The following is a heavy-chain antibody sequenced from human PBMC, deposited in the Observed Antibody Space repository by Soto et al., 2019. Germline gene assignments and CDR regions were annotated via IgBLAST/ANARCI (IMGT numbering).Heavy chain of an antibody. CDR2: INSDGSST. CDR3: ARGHEAGVLPTHLIDY. D-gene: IGHD3-10*01. CDR1: GFTFSSYW. J-gene: IGHJ4*02. V-gene: IGHV3-74*01. Sequence: GGSLRLSCAASGFTFSSYWMHWVRQAPGKGLVWVSRINSDGSSTSYADSVKGRFTISRDNAKNTLYLQMNSLRAEDTAVYYCARGHEAGVLPTHLIDYWGQGTLVTVSS.